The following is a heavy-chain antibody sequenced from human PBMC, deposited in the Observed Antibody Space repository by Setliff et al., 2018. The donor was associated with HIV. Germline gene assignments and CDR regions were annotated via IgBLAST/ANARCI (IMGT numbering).Heavy chain of an antibody. CDR1: GASISSGT. Sequence: SETLSLTCNVSGASISSGTWSWVRQPPGKGLQWIGFIHHSSITNYNPSLSSRVTVSLDTSKNQFSVKLTSVTAADTAVYYCARGHCSGTNCYGVDYYGMDVWGQGTTVTVSS. D-gene: IGHD2-2*01. V-gene: IGHV4-59*12. CDR2: IHHSSIT. J-gene: IGHJ6*02. CDR3: ARGHCSGTNCYGVDYYGMDV.